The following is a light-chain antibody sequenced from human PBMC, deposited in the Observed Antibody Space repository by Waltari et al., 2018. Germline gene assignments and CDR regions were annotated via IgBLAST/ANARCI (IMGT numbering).Light chain of an antibody. CDR1: RFDVEGYNL. Sequence: QSALTQPASVSGSPGQSITLPCTGSRFDVEGYNLISWFQQKPGKAPKLIIYDVNKRPSGVSYRFSGSKSGNTASLTISGLQADDEADYYCCSYAGTSIYVFGSGTKVTV. CDR2: DVN. J-gene: IGLJ1*01. CDR3: CSYAGTSIYV. V-gene: IGLV2-23*02.